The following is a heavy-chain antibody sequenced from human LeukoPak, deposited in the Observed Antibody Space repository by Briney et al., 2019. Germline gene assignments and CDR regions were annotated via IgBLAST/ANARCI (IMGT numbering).Heavy chain of an antibody. CDR3: ARGTVGDTCAFDI. V-gene: IGHV4-59*01. D-gene: IGHD1-26*01. CDR2: IYNSGTS. Sequence: SETLSLTCTVSGGSIRTNYLNWIRPPPGKGLEWIGYIYNSGTSSYTPSRKSRVTMSIVTSKSQFSLRLNSVTSADTAAYFCARGTVGDTCAFDIWGQGTMVTVSS. CDR1: GGSIRTNY. J-gene: IGHJ3*02.